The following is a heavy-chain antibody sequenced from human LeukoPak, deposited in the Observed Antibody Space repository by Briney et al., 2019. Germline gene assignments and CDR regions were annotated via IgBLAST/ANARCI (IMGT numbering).Heavy chain of an antibody. CDR2: INYSGNT. J-gene: IGHJ4*02. CDR1: GGSISSSTYY. CDR3: ASPSISSSTYDY. Sequence: SETLSLTCTVSGGSISSSTYYWGWIRQPPGKGLEWIGSINYSGNTYYNPSLKSRVTISVDTSNNQFSLKVSSVTAADTAVYYCASPSISSSTYDYWGKGTLVTVSS. V-gene: IGHV4-39*01. D-gene: IGHD6-6*01.